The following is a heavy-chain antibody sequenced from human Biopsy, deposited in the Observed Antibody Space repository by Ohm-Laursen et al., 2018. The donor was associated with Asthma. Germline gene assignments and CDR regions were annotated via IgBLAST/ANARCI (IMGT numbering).Heavy chain of an antibody. CDR1: GFTVSTTG. CDR2: IYSGGGT. V-gene: IGHV3-53*01. CDR3: AGSYDGSVFSGSFDI. D-gene: IGHD3-22*01. J-gene: IGHJ3*02. Sequence: SLRLSCAASGFTVSTTGMSWVRQPPGKGLEEVSVIYSGGGTYYADSVQGRVTISRDNSKNTLSLQMNSLRAEDTAVDYRAGSYDGSVFSGSFDIWGQGTMVTVSS.